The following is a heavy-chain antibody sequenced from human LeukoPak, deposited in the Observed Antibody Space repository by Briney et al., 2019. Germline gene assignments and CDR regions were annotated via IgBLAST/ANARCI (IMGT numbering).Heavy chain of an antibody. J-gene: IGHJ6*03. V-gene: IGHV3-23*01. CDR1: GFTFSSYS. CDR3: AKGKYTDIVVVRSDYYMDV. D-gene: IGHD2-2*01. CDR2: ISGSGGST. Sequence: GGSLRLSCAASGFTFSSYSMNWVRQAPGKGLEWVSVISGSGGSTYYADSVKGRFTISRDNSKNTLYLQMNSLRAEDTAVYYCAKGKYTDIVVVRSDYYMDVWGKGTTVTVSS.